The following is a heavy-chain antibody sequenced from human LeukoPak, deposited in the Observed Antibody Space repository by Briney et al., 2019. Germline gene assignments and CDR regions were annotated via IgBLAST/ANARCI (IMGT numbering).Heavy chain of an antibody. J-gene: IGHJ4*02. V-gene: IGHV3-23*01. Sequence: GGSLRLSCAASGFTFSSYSMSWVRQAPGKGLEWVSAISGSGGSTYYADSVKGRFTISRDNSKNTLYLQMNSLRAEDTAVYYCAKDKTYYDFWSGYSGFDYWGQGTLVTVSS. D-gene: IGHD3-3*01. CDR2: ISGSGGST. CDR1: GFTFSSYS. CDR3: AKDKTYYDFWSGYSGFDY.